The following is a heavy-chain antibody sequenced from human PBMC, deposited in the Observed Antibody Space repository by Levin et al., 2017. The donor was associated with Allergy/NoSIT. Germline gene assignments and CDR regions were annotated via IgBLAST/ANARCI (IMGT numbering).Heavy chain of an antibody. V-gene: IGHV3-66*02. CDR2: IYSGGST. J-gene: IGHJ4*02. CDR3: ASPAEGVRGVIGGSY. Sequence: GGSLRLSCAASGFTVSSNYMSWVRQAPGKGLEWVSVIYSGGSTYYADSVKGRFTISRDNSKNTLYLQMNSLRAEDTAVYYCASPAEGVRGVIGGSYWGQGTLVTVSS. D-gene: IGHD3-10*01. CDR1: GFTVSSNY.